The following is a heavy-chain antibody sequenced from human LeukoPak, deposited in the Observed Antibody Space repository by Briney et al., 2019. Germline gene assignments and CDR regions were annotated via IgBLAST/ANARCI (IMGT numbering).Heavy chain of an antibody. CDR3: AKQPGASSSYNCFDP. J-gene: IGHJ5*02. Sequence: SETLSLTCTASGGSISSYYWSWIRQPPGKGLEWIGYIYYSGSTNYNPSLKSRVTISVDTSKNQFSLKLSSVTAADTAVYYCAKQPGASSSYNCFDPGGQGTLVTVSS. V-gene: IGHV4-59*08. CDR2: IYYSGST. CDR1: GGSISSYY. D-gene: IGHD6-6*01.